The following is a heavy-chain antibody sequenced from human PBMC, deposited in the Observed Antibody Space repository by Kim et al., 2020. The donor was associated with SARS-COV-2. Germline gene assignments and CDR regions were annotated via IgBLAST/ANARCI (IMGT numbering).Heavy chain of an antibody. J-gene: IGHJ4*02. V-gene: IGHV4-31*03. D-gene: IGHD3-3*01. Sequence: SETLSLTCTVSGAAITSGGYHWSWTRQHPESGLDWIGYIDDSGTTYISPSLRSRVTLSRDTSKNQFSLHLRSMTAADTATYYCARESTMASEYWGQGTLV. CDR1: GAAITSGGYH. CDR2: IDDSGTT. CDR3: ARESTMASEY.